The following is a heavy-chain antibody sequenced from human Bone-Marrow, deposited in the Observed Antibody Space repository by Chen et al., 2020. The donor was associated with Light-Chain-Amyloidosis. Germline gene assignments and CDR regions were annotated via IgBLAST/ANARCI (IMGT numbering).Heavy chain of an antibody. CDR2: IYPDDSDA. V-gene: IGHV5-51*01. CDR3: ARRRDGYNFDY. J-gene: IGHJ4*02. Sequence: EVQLEQSGPEVKKPGESLKISGKGSGYTFPNYWMGWVRQMPGKGLEWMGVIYPDDSDARYSPSFEGQVTISADKSITTAYLQWRSLKASDTAMYYCARRRDGYNFDYWGQGTLVTVSS. CDR1: GYTFPNYW. D-gene: IGHD5-12*01.